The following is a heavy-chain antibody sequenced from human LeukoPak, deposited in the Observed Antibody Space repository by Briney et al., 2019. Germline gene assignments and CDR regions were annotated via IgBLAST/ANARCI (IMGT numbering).Heavy chain of an antibody. Sequence: GGSLRLSCAVSGFTFSSYEMNWVRQAPGGGREWVSYISSSGTYIYYAESVKGRFTISRDNAKSSLYLQMNSLRAEDTGVYYCARGRGVVATTTQGDWGQGTLVTVSS. CDR3: ARGRGVVATTTQGD. D-gene: IGHD1-26*01. CDR2: ISSSGTYI. V-gene: IGHV3-48*03. J-gene: IGHJ4*02. CDR1: GFTFSSYE.